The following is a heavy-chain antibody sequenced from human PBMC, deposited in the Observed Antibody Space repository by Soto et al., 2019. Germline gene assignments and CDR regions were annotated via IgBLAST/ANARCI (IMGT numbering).Heavy chain of an antibody. CDR2: ISAYNGNT. J-gene: IGHJ4*02. V-gene: IGHV1-18*01. D-gene: IGHD2-2*01. CDR3: ARDLGVDTAPNHFDY. CDR1: GYTFTGYG. Sequence: ASVKVSCKASGYTFTGYGISWVRQAPGQGLEWMGWISAYNGNTNYAQKLQGRVTMTTDTSTSTAYMELRSLRSDDTAVYYCARDLGVDTAPNHFDYWGQGTLVTVSS.